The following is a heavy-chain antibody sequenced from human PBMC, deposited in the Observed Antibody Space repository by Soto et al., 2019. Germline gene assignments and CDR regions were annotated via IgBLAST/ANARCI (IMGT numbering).Heavy chain of an antibody. J-gene: IGHJ5*01. CDR2: INHSGST. D-gene: IGHD3-10*01. V-gene: IGHV4-34*01. Sequence: PGKGLEWIGEINHSGSTNYNPSLKSRVTISVDTSKNQFSLKLSSVTAADTAVYYCARDYETLLWLGEPIQKSGFDSSGQGTLVSVSS. CDR3: ARDYETLLWLGEPIQKSGFDS.